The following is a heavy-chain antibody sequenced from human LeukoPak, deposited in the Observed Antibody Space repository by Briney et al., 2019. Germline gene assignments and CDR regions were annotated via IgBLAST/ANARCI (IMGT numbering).Heavy chain of an antibody. D-gene: IGHD3-16*01. CDR3: SATSGRTGGNS. V-gene: IGHV3-7*03. J-gene: IGHJ4*02. CDR1: GFIFSDTW. CDR2: INHDGSET. Sequence: GGSLRLSCAASGFIFSDTWMTWVRQAPGKGPEWVAYINHDGSETNYVDSVKGRFIVSRDNVKNSLYLQMNSLRADDTAVYYCSATSGRTGGNSWGQGALVTVSS.